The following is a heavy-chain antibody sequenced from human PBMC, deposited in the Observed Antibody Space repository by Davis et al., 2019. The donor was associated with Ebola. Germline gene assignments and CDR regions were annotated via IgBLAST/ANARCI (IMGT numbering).Heavy chain of an antibody. CDR2: IRSKAYGGTT. CDR1: GFTFSSYA. J-gene: IGHJ4*02. V-gene: IGHV3-49*04. D-gene: IGHD3-22*01. CDR3: TRGHDSSIPTVFDY. Sequence: PGGSLRLSCAASGFTFSSYAMSWVRQAPGKGLEWVGFIRSKAYGGTTEYAASVKGRFTISRDDSKSIAYLQMNSLKTEDTAVYYCTRGHDSSIPTVFDYWGQGTLVTVSS.